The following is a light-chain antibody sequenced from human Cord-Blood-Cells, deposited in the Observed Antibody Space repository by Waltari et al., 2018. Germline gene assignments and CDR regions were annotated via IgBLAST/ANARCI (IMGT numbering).Light chain of an antibody. CDR2: DVS. J-gene: IGLJ2*01. CDR1: SSDVGGYNY. V-gene: IGLV2-11*01. CDR3: CSYAGSYTFV. Sequence: QSALTQPPSVSRSLGQSVSISCTGTSSDVGGYNYFSWYQQHPGKPPKLLIYDVSKRPSGVPDRFSGSKSGNTASLTISGLQAEDEADYYCCSYAGSYTFVFGGGTKLTVL.